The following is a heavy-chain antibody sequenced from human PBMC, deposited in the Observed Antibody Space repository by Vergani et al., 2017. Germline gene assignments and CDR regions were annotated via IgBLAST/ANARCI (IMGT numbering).Heavy chain of an antibody. Sequence: QVQLVRSGAEVKKPGASVKVSCKASGYTFTSYGISWVRQAPGQGLEWMGWISAYNGNTNYAQKLQDRVTITADESTSTAYMELSRLRSDDTAVYYCARGQWLPTLSFDYWGQGTLVTASS. V-gene: IGHV1-18*01. J-gene: IGHJ4*02. CDR1: GYTFTSYG. D-gene: IGHD6-19*01. CDR3: ARGQWLPTLSFDY. CDR2: ISAYNGNT.